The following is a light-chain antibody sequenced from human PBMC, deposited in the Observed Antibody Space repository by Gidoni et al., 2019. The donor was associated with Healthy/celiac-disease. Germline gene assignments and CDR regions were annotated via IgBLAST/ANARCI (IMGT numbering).Light chain of an antibody. CDR3: QQSYSTLPYT. J-gene: IGKJ2*01. V-gene: IGKV1-39*01. CDR1: QSISSH. Sequence: IQMTQSPSSLSAAVGDRVTITCRASQSISSHLNWYQQKPGKAPKLLMYVASSLQSGVPSRFSGSGSGTDFTITISSLQPEDFATYYCQQSYSTLPYTFGQGTKLEIK. CDR2: VAS.